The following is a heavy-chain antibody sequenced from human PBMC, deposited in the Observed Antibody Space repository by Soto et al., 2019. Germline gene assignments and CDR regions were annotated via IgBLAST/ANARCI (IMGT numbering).Heavy chain of an antibody. V-gene: IGHV3-15*01. J-gene: IGHJ4*02. CDR2: IKGKTEGGTI. Sequence: GVLRPSCAAPGFTFTDAWMSWVRQAPGAGLEWVGLIKGKTEGGTIDYAAPVKARFTISRDASRNTLYLQMNSLKTEDTDVYYCTTDPHSTGTKYWGQGTLVTVSS. CDR1: GFTFTDAW. D-gene: IGHD1-1*01. CDR3: TTDPHSTGTKY.